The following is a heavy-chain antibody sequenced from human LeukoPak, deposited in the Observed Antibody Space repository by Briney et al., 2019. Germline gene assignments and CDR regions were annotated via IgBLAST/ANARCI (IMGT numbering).Heavy chain of an antibody. V-gene: IGHV1-2*02. CDR2: INPNSGGT. D-gene: IGHD3-10*01. CDR1: GYTFTGYY. J-gene: IGHJ4*02. Sequence: ASVKVSCKASGYTFTGYYLHWVRQAPGQGLEWMAWINPNSGGTNCAQNFQFRVTMTWDTSISTAYMELTRLTSDDTAVYYCARGRTHGSRSYWVDYWGQGTLVTVSS. CDR3: ARGRTHGSRSYWVDY.